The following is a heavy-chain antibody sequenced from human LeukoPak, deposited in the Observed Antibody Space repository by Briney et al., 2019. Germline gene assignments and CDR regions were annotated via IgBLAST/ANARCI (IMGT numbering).Heavy chain of an antibody. CDR3: ARANWNPHDAFDI. CDR2: ISYDGSNK. V-gene: IGHV3-30-3*01. Sequence: GGSLRLSCAASGFTFSSYAMHRVRPAPGQGWEGGAVISYDGSNKYYADSVKGRFTISRDDSKNTLYLQMNSLRAEDTAVYYCARANWNPHDAFDIWGQGTMVTVSS. D-gene: IGHD1-1*01. J-gene: IGHJ3*02. CDR1: GFTFSSYA.